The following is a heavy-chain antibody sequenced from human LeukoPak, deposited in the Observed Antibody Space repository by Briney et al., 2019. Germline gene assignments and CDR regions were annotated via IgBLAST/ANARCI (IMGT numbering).Heavy chain of an antibody. CDR1: GFTFSDYY. Sequence: GGSLRLSCAASGFTFSDYYMSWIRQAPGKGPEWVSYISTTATTIYYADSVKGRFTISRDNAKNSLYLQMNSLSSEDTAVYYCARVLDGSNDCWGQGTLVTVSS. V-gene: IGHV3-11*01. D-gene: IGHD3-10*01. CDR3: ARVLDGSNDC. CDR2: ISTTATTI. J-gene: IGHJ4*02.